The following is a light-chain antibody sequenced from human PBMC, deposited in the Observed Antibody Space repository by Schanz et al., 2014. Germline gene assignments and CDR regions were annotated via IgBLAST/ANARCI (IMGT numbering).Light chain of an antibody. J-gene: IGKJ3*01. Sequence: EMVMTQSPATLSVSPGERATLSCRASQNIFSNLAWYQQKSGQAPRLLIFGASTRATGIPARFSGSGSGTEFTLTISSLQSEDFAVYFCQQYNNWPLFGPGTKVDIK. V-gene: IGKV3-15*01. CDR3: QQYNNWPL. CDR2: GAS. CDR1: QNIFSN.